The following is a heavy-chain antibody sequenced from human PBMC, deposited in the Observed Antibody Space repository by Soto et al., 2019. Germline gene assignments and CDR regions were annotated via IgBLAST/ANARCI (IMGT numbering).Heavy chain of an antibody. CDR1: GFTFSSYA. Sequence: GGSLRLSCAASGFTFSSYAMHWVRQAPGKGLEWVAVISYDGSNKYYADSVKGRFAISRDNSKNTLYLQMNGLRAEDTAVYYCAREIADYVWGSRPATYFDYWGQGTLVTVSS. CDR2: ISYDGSNK. CDR3: AREIADYVWGSRPATYFDY. D-gene: IGHD3-16*01. V-gene: IGHV3-30*09. J-gene: IGHJ4*02.